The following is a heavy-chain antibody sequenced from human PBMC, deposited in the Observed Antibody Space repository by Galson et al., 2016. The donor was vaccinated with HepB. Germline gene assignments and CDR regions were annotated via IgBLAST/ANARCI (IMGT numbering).Heavy chain of an antibody. CDR3: TKGVGGSWYGGRFDS. D-gene: IGHD6-13*01. Sequence: SLRLSCAASGFTFEDHAMHWVRQVPGKGLEWVSGISWNSESIAYADSVKGRFTISRDNTKNSLFLEMTSLTTEDTAFYFCTKGVGGSWYGGRFDSWGQGTLVTVSS. J-gene: IGHJ5*01. CDR2: ISWNSESI. V-gene: IGHV3-9*01. CDR1: GFTFEDHA.